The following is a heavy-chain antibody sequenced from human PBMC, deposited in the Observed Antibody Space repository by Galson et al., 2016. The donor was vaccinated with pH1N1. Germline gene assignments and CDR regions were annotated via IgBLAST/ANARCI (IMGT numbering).Heavy chain of an antibody. D-gene: IGHD6-19*01. CDR2: ISSSTSYK. CDR3: ARGKRSIGWTTADY. V-gene: IGHV3-21*01. CDR1: GFTFSSYN. J-gene: IGHJ4*02. Sequence: SLRLSCAASGFTFSSYNMNWVRQAPGKGLEWVSSISSSTSYKYYADSVKGRFTISRDNAKNSLYLQMNSLRAEDTAVYYCARGKRSIGWTTADYWGQGTLVTVSS.